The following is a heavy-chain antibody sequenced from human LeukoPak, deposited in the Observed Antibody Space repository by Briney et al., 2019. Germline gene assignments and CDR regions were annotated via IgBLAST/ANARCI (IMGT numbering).Heavy chain of an antibody. V-gene: IGHV3-43D*03. CDR1: GFTFDDYA. D-gene: IGHD3-10*01. CDR2: ISWDGGST. J-gene: IGHJ3*02. Sequence: PGGSLRLSCAASGFTFDDYAMHWVRQAPGKGLEWVSLISWDGGSTYYADSVKGRFTISRDNSKNSLYLQMNSLRAEDTALYYCAKDSGPGPEIFGEFAFDIWGQGTMVTVSS. CDR3: AKDSGPGPEIFGEFAFDI.